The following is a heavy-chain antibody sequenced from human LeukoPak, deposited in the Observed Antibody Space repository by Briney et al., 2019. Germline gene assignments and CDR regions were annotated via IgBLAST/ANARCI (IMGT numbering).Heavy chain of an antibody. CDR1: GGTFSSYA. J-gene: IGHJ6*04. V-gene: IGHV1-69*13. Sequence: GASVKVSCKASGGTFSSYAVSWVRQAPGQGLEWMGGIIPIFGTANYAQKFQGRVTITADDSTSTAYMELSSLRSEDTAVYYCARNAVPDRPFSGMDVWGKGTTVTVSS. CDR2: IIPIFGTA. D-gene: IGHD2-2*01. CDR3: ARNAVPDRPFSGMDV.